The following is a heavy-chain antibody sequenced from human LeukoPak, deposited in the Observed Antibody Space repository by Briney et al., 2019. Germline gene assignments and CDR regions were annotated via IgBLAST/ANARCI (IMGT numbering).Heavy chain of an antibody. Sequence: SGGSLRLSCAASGFTFSSYSMNWVRQAPGKGLEWVSSISGSGGGDSTYYADSVKGRFTVSRDSSKNTLYLQMNRLRAEDTAVYYCAKEEWLGKMNFFDYWGQGTLVTVSS. J-gene: IGHJ4*02. V-gene: IGHV3-23*01. CDR1: GFTFSSYS. CDR3: AKEEWLGKMNFFDY. CDR2: ISGSGGGDST. D-gene: IGHD6-19*01.